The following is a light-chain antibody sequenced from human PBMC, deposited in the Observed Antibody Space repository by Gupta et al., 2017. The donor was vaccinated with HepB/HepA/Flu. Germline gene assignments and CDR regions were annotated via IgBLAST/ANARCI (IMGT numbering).Light chain of an antibody. Sequence: QSVLTQPPSASGTPGQRVTISCSGSISNIGNNAVNWYQQLPGTAPKLLIYGNNQRPSGVPVRFSDSKSGTSASLAISGLQSEDEADYYCAAWDDSLNGHVFGGGTKLTVL. J-gene: IGLJ2*01. V-gene: IGLV1-44*01. CDR2: GNN. CDR1: ISNIGNNA. CDR3: AAWDDSLNGHV.